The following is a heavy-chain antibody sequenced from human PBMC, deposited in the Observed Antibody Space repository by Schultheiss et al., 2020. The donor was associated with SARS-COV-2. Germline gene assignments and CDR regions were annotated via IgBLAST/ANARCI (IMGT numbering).Heavy chain of an antibody. J-gene: IGHJ4*02. D-gene: IGHD6-19*01. V-gene: IGHV5-51*01. CDR2: IYPGDSDT. Sequence: GGSLRLSCKGSGYTFTSYRIGWVRQMPGKGLEWMGIIYPGDSDTRYGPAFQGQVTISANKSSSTAYLQWSRLKGSDTAMYYCARPYSSAWHFSDYWGQGTLVTVSS. CDR3: ARPYSSAWHFSDY. CDR1: GYTFTSYR.